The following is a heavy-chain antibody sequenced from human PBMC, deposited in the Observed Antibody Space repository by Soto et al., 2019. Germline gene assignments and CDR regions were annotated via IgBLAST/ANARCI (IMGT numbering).Heavy chain of an antibody. V-gene: IGHV3-23*01. D-gene: IGHD3-9*01. CDR1: GFTFSSYT. J-gene: IGHJ4*02. Sequence: EVQLLESGGGLVQPGGSLRVSCAASGFTFSSYTMTWVRQAPGKGLEWLSSISASGDTTYYADSVKGRFTISRDNSKSSLYLQMHSLRAEDTAVYYCARGLSTVSSLGGQGTLVTVSS. CDR3: ARGLSTVSSL. CDR2: ISASGDTT.